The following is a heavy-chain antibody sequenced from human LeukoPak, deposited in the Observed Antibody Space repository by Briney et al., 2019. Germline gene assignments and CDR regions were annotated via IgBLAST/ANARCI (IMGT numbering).Heavy chain of an antibody. CDR1: GFTFSNYG. V-gene: IGHV3-23*01. J-gene: IGHJ4*02. CDR3: AKAGYSSSWYRNFDY. CDR2: ISASGGST. Sequence: GGSLRLSCAASGFTFSNYGMSWVRQAPGKGLDWVSGISASGGSTYYADSVKGRFTISRDNSKNTLYLQMNGLRAEDTAVYYCAKAGYSSSWYRNFDYWGQGTLVTVSS. D-gene: IGHD6-13*01.